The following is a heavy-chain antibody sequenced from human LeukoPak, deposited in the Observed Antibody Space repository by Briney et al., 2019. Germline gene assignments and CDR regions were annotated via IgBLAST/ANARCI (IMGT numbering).Heavy chain of an antibody. CDR2: INHSGST. J-gene: IGHJ4*02. CDR1: GGSFSGYY. CDR3: ARGRTAAAGTYTDY. Sequence: SETLSLTCAVYGGSFSGYYWSWIRQPPGQGLEWIGEINHSGSTNYNPSLTSRVTISVDTAKNQSSLTLSSVTAADTAVYYCARGRTAAAGTYTDYWGQGTLVTVSS. V-gene: IGHV4-34*01. D-gene: IGHD6-13*01.